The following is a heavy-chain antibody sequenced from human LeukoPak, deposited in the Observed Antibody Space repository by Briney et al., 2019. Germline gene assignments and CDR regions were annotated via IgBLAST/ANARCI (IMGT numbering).Heavy chain of an antibody. J-gene: IGHJ3*02. CDR1: GFTFDDYV. CDR3: VKGAAYHLGDAFDI. CDR2: ISWNSGTI. V-gene: IGHV3-9*01. Sequence: PGGSLRLSCAASGFTFDDYVMNWVRQAPGKGLEWVSGISWNSGTIGYADSVKGRFTISRDNAKNSLYLQMNSLRVEDTALYYCVKGAAYHLGDAFDIWGQGTMVTVSS. D-gene: IGHD2-15*01.